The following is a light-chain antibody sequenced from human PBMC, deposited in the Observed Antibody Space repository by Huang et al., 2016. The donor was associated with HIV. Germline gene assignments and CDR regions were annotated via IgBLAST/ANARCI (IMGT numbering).Light chain of an antibody. CDR1: RDISSY. CDR2: ASS. CDR3: QHYYSIPYT. V-gene: IGKV1-NL1*01. J-gene: IGKJ2*01. Sequence: DIQMTQSPSSLSASVGDRVTITCRASRDISSYLAWYQQKPGQAPEYLLYASSRLEGGVPPRFSGSGSGADYTLTISSVQPEDSATYFCQHYYSIPYTFGLGTKLEIK.